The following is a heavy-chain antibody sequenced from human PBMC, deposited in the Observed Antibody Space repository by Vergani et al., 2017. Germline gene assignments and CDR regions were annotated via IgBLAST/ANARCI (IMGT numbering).Heavy chain of an antibody. CDR2: MYYSGST. J-gene: IGHJ3*02. Sequence: QVQLQESGPGLVKPSQTLSLTCTVSGGSISSGGYYWSWLRQHPGKGLEWIGYMYYSGSTYYNPSLKSRVTISVDTSKNQFTLKLSSVTAADTAVYYCARVWGDTDAFDIWGQGTMVTVSS. V-gene: IGHV4-31*03. CDR1: GGSISSGGYY. D-gene: IGHD2-21*02. CDR3: ARVWGDTDAFDI.